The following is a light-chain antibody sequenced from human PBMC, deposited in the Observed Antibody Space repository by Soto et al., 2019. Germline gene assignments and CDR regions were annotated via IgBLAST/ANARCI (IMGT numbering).Light chain of an antibody. V-gene: IGKV1-39*01. CDR3: QETYGTPYT. CDR1: QSISVF. J-gene: IGKJ2*01. Sequence: DIRMTQSPSSLSASVGDRVTITCRASQSISVFLNWYQQRPGKAPRLLIFGASSLQSGVPSRFSGGGSGTDFTLAINSLQPEDVATYYCQETYGTPYTFGQGTTLQI. CDR2: GAS.